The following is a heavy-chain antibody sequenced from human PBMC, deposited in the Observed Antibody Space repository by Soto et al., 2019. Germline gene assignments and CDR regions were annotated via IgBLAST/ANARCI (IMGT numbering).Heavy chain of an antibody. D-gene: IGHD6-19*01. CDR2: ISGCGGST. J-gene: IGHJ3*02. CDR3: ATSIAVAGTAPTDAFDI. CDR1: GFTFSSYA. Sequence: PGGSLRLSCAASGFTFSSYAMSWVRQAPGKGLEWVSAISGCGGSTYYADSVKGRFTISRDNSKNTLYLQMNSLRAEDTAVYYCATSIAVAGTAPTDAFDIWGQGTMVTVSS. V-gene: IGHV3-23*01.